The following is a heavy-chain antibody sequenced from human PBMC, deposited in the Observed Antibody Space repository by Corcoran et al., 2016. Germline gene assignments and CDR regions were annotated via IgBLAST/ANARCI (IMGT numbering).Heavy chain of an antibody. Sequence: QVQLVQSGAEVKKPGASVKVSCKASGYTFTSYYMHWVRQAPGQGLEWMGIINPSGGSTSYAQKFQGRVTMTRDTSTSTVYMELSSLRSEDTAVYYCARDIVVVPAAASYYYYYYGMDGWCQGTTVTVSS. J-gene: IGHJ6*02. CDR1: GYTFTSYY. CDR2: INPSGGST. CDR3: ARDIVVVPAAASYYYYYYGMDG. V-gene: IGHV1-46*01. D-gene: IGHD2-2*01.